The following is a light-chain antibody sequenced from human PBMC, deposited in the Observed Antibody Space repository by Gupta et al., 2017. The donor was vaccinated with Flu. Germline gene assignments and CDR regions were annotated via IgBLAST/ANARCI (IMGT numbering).Light chain of an antibody. V-gene: IGLV2-14*01. J-gene: IGLJ1*01. CDR2: EVS. CDR1: SSDVGGYNY. Sequence: QSALTQPASVSGSPGPPITISCTGTSSDVGGYNYVSWYQQHPGKAPKLMIYEVSNRPSGVSNRFAGSKSGNTASLTISWLQAEDEADYYCSSYTSSSPYVFGTGTKVTVL. CDR3: SSYTSSSPYV.